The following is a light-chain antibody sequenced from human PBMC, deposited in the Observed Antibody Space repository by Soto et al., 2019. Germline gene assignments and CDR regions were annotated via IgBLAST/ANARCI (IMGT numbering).Light chain of an antibody. CDR1: QSVSSN. J-gene: IGKJ4*01. CDR3: QQYNNWPPLT. V-gene: IGKV3-15*01. Sequence: EIVMTQSPATLSVSPGERATLSCRASQSVSSNLAWYQQKPAQPPSPLIYGASTRATGIPARFSGSGSGTEFTLTISSLQSEDFAVYYCQQYNNWPPLTFGGGTKVEIK. CDR2: GAS.